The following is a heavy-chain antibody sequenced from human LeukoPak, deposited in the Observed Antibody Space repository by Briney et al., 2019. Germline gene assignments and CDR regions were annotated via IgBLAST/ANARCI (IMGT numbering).Heavy chain of an antibody. V-gene: IGHV1-2*02. CDR2: INPNSGGT. D-gene: IGHD3-10*01. Sequence: GASVKVSCKASGCTFTGYYMHWVRQAPGQGLEWMGWINPNSGGTNYAQKFQGRVTMTRDTSISTAYMELSRLRSDDTAVYHCARDPKLWFGELKGGRPPQHWGQGTLVTVSS. CDR3: ARDPKLWFGELKGGRPPQH. J-gene: IGHJ4*02. CDR1: GCTFTGYY.